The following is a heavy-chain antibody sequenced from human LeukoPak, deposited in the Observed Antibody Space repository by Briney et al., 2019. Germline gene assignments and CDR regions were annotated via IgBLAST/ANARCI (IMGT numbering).Heavy chain of an antibody. J-gene: IGHJ3*01. V-gene: IGHV3-72*01. CDR3: APGGDYCSTTSCPS. CDR2: SRNKANSYTT. Sequence: GGSLRLSCAASGFTFSDHYIDWVRQAPGKGLEWVGRSRNKANSYTTEYAASVKGRFTISRDDSKNSLYLQMNSLKTEDTAVYYCAPGGDYCSTTSCPSWGQGTMVTVSS. D-gene: IGHD2-2*01. CDR1: GFTFSDHY.